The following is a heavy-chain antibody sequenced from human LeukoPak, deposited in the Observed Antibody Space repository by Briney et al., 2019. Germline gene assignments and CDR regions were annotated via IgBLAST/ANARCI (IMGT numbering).Heavy chain of an antibody. CDR3: ATSLSLTSPYFDY. J-gene: IGHJ4*02. CDR1: GGTFSSYA. Sequence: SVKVSCKASGGTFSSYAISWVRQAPGQGLEWMGGIIPIFGTANYAQKFQGRVTITTDESTSTAYMELSSLRSEDTAVYYCATSLSLTSPYFDYWGQGTLVTVSS. CDR2: IIPIFGTA. V-gene: IGHV1-69*05. D-gene: IGHD4/OR15-4a*01.